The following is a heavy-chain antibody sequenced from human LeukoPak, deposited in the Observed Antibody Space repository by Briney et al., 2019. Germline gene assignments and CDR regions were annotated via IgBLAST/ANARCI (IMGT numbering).Heavy chain of an antibody. V-gene: IGHV3-74*01. J-gene: IGHJ4*02. CDR2: INADGRST. Sequence: PGGSLRLSCAASGFTFSSYWMHWVRQAPGKGLVWVSGINADGRSTSYADSVKGRFTISRDSAKNTVYLQMNSLRAEDTAVYYCARASLEGWGQGTLVTVSS. CDR1: GFTFSSYW. CDR3: ARASLEG.